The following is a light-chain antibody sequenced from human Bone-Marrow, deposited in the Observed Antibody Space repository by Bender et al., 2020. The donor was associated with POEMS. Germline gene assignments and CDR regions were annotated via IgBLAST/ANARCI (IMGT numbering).Light chain of an antibody. CDR1: SRDIGYYNF. Sequence: QSALTQPPSASGSPGQPVTISCTGTSRDIGYYNFVSWYQQHPGEAPRLLIYEVTRRPSGISNHFSGSKSGNTASLTISGLQAEDEANYLCCSYTSSDTWVFGGGTKVTVL. V-gene: IGLV2-23*02. CDR3: CSYTSSDTWV. J-gene: IGLJ3*02. CDR2: EVT.